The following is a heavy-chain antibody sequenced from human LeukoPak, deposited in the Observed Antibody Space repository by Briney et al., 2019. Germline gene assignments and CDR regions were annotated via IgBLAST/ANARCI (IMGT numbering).Heavy chain of an antibody. CDR1: GFTFSSSA. Sequence: GGSLRLSCAASGFTFSSSAMSWVRQASGKGLEWVGRIRSKANSYATAYAASVKGRFTISRDDSKNTAYLQMNSLKTEDTAVYYCTRPSPRGTDDYWGQGTLVTVSS. D-gene: IGHD3-16*01. J-gene: IGHJ4*02. V-gene: IGHV3-73*01. CDR2: IRSKANSYAT. CDR3: TRPSPRGTDDY.